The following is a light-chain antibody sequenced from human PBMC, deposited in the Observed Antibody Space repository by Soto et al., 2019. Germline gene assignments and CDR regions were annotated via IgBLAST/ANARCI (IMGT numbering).Light chain of an antibody. CDR2: KAS. J-gene: IGKJ1*01. Sequence: DIQMTQSPSSLSASVGDRVTITCQASQDISNYLNWYQQKPGKAPKLLIYKASTLKSGVPSRFSGSGSGTEFTLTISGLQPDDFATYYCQHYNSYSEAFGQGTKVDIK. V-gene: IGKV1-5*03. CDR1: QDISNY. CDR3: QHYNSYSEA.